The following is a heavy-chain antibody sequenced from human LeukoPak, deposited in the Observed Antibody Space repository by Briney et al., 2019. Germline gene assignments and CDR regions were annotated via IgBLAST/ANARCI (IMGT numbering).Heavy chain of an antibody. CDR2: IYYSGST. V-gene: IGHV4-59*01. J-gene: IGHJ4*02. CDR1: GGSISSYY. CDR3: ARVHENIVVVPCSGGSCYSPDYYFDY. D-gene: IGHD2-15*01. Sequence: SETLSLTCTVSGGSISSYYWSWIRQPPGKGLEWIGYIYYSGSTNYNPSLKSRVTISVDTSKNQFSLKLSSVTAADPAVYYCARVHENIVVVPCSGGSCYSPDYYFDYWGQGTLVTVSS.